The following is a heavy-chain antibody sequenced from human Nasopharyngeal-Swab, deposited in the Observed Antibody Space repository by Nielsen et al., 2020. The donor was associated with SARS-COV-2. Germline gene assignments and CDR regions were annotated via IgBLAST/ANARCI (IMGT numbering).Heavy chain of an antibody. J-gene: IGHJ4*02. V-gene: IGHV4-59*01. D-gene: IGHD3-22*01. CDR1: GGSISSYY. CDR3: ARHFPLSGIGVVITTPQIYFDY. Sequence: SETLSLTCTVSGGSISSYYWSWIRQPPGKGLEWIGYIYYSGSTNYNPSLKSRVTISVDTSKNQFSLKLSSVTAADTAVYYCARHFPLSGIGVVITTPQIYFDYWGQGTLVTVSS. CDR2: IYYSGST.